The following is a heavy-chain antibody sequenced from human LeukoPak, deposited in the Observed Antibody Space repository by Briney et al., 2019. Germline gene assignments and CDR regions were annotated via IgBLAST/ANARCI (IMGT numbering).Heavy chain of an antibody. CDR2: INPSGGST. D-gene: IGHD1-26*01. CDR1: GYTFTSYG. CDR3: ARRVGATPFDY. V-gene: IGHV1-46*01. Sequence: ASVKVSCKASGYTFTSYGISWVRQAPGQGLEWMGIINPSGGSTSYAQKFQGRVTMTRDMSTSTVYMELSSLRSEDTAVYYCARRVGATPFDYWGQGTLVTVSS. J-gene: IGHJ4*02.